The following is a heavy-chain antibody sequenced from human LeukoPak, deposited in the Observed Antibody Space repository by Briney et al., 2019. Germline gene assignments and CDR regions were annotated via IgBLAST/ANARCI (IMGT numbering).Heavy chain of an antibody. CDR3: ARRGYSSSWYEDY. Sequence: SQTLSLTCAISGDSVSNTRSAWNWIRQSPSRGLEWLGRTYYRSKWYNDYAVSVKSRITINPDTSKNQFSLQLNSVTAADTAVYYCARRGYSSSWYEDYWGQGTLVTVSS. D-gene: IGHD6-13*01. CDR2: TYYRSKWYN. V-gene: IGHV6-1*01. J-gene: IGHJ4*02. CDR1: GDSVSNTRSA.